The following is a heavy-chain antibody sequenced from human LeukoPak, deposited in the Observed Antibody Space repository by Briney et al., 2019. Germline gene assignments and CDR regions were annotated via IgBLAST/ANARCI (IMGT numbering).Heavy chain of an antibody. D-gene: IGHD3-10*01. V-gene: IGHV5-51*01. CDR2: IYPHDSDT. J-gene: IGHJ4*02. CDR3: ARHHRSGYYYFDY. Sequence: GESLKISRKGSGHSFSTYWIGWVRQMPGKGLERMGVIYPHDSDTRYSPSFQGQVTISADKSISTAYLQWSSLRASDTAIYYCARHHRSGYYYFDYWGQGTLVTVSS. CDR1: GHSFSTYW.